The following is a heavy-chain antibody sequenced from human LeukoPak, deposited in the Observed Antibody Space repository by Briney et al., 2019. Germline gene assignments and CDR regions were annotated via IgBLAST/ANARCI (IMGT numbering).Heavy chain of an antibody. Sequence: GGSLRLSCAVSGLTLSNVWMNWVRQAPGKGLEWVGRIRSRGDGGTTDFAAPVKGRFTISRDDSKNTLYLQMNSLTSEDTAVYYCTQGSGQYFDYWGQRTLVTVSS. J-gene: IGHJ4*02. D-gene: IGHD2-15*01. CDR2: IRSRGDGGTT. CDR3: TQGSGQYFDY. V-gene: IGHV3-15*07. CDR1: GLTLSNVW.